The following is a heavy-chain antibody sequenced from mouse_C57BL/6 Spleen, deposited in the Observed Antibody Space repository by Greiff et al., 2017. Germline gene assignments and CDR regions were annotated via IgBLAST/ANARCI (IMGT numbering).Heavy chain of an antibody. D-gene: IGHD2-4*01. CDR2: IYPGNSDT. J-gene: IGHJ3*01. Sequence: DVQLQESGTVLARPGASVKMSCKTSGYTFTSYWMHWVKQRPGQGLEWIGAIYPGNSDTSYNQKFKGKAKLTAVTSASTAYMELSRLTDEDSAVYDCTRYGGYDYDVWFAYWGQGTLVTVSA. CDR1: GYTFTSYW. CDR3: TRYGGYDYDVWFAY. V-gene: IGHV1-5*01.